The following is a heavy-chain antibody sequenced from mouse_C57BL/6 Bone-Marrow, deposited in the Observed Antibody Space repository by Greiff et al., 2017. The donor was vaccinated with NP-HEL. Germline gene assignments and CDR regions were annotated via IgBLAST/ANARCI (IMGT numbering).Heavy chain of an antibody. CDR3: ARRNSYFDY. CDR1: GFTFSSYG. V-gene: IGHV5-6*02. Sequence: EVKLMESGGDLVKPGGSLTLSCAASGFTFSSYGMSWVRQTPDTRLEWVATISSGGSYTYYPDSVKGRFTIARDNAKNTLYLQMRSLKAEDTAMYYCARRNSYFDYWGQGTTLTVSS. CDR2: ISSGGSYT. J-gene: IGHJ2*01.